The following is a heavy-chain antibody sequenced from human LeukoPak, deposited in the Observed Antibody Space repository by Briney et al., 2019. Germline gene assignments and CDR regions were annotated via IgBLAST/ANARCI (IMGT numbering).Heavy chain of an antibody. CDR2: IYYRGST. V-gene: IGHV4-59*08. CDR1: GFTFGDYA. CDR3: ARPTDASSSSFFYFDY. D-gene: IGHD6-13*01. Sequence: GSLRLSCTASGFTFGDYAMSWIRQPPGKGLEWIGYIYYRGSTNYNPSLKSRVTISVDTSKNQFSLKLTSVTAADTAVYYCARPTDASSSSFFYFDYWGQGTLVTVSS. J-gene: IGHJ4*02.